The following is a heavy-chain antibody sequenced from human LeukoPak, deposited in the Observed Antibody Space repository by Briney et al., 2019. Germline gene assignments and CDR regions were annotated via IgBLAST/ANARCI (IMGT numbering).Heavy chain of an antibody. D-gene: IGHD1/OR15-1a*01. Sequence: SQTLSLTLIVSGGPLSQCLYHGRWTRHPPGKGLEWIGHFYYSGSPYYHTSLKSRVSVSVDTSKNQFSLKLSSVTAADTAVYYCARVGADLTGTPFDYWGQGTLVTVSS. CDR1: GGPLSQCLYH. J-gene: IGHJ4*02. CDR2: FYYSGSP. V-gene: IGHV4-31*03. CDR3: ARVGADLTGTPFDY.